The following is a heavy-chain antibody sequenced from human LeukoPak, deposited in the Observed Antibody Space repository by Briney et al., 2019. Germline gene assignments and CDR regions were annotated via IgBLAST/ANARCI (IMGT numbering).Heavy chain of an antibody. CDR2: ISSNGGST. D-gene: IGHD6-13*01. CDR3: ARLSSGDSSSWYAFDI. V-gene: IGHV3-64*01. J-gene: IGHJ3*02. CDR1: GFIFSGSA. Sequence: GGSLRLSCAASGFIFSGSAIHWVRQAPGKGLEYVSAISSNGGSTYYANSVKGRFTISRDNSKNTLYLQMGSLRAEDMAVYYCARLSSGDSSSWYAFDIWGQGTMVTVSS.